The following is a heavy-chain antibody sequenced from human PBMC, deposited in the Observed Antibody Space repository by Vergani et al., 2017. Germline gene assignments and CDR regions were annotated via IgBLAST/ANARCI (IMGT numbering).Heavy chain of an antibody. V-gene: IGHV3-33*01. Sequence: QVQLVESGGGVVQPGGSLRISCAASGFTFSSYGMHWVRQAPGKGLEWVAVIWYDGSNKYYADSVKGRFTISRDNSKNTLYLQMNSLRAEDTAVYYCARAVSSTADGNYWGQGTMVTVSS. CDR2: IWYDGSNK. CDR1: GFTFSSYG. CDR3: ARAVSSTADGNY. J-gene: IGHJ4*02. D-gene: IGHD2-2*01.